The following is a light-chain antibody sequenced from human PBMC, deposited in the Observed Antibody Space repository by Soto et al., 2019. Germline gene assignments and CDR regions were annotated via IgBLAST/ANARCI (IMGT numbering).Light chain of an antibody. J-gene: IGKJ1*01. CDR1: QSVSSSF. CDR3: QQYDSSVT. V-gene: IGKV3-20*01. Sequence: EIVLTQSPGSLSLSPGEGATLSCRASQSVSSSFFAWYQQKPGQAPSLLIYGASRRATGVPDRFSGSGSGTDFTLSISRLEPEDFAVYYCQQYDSSVTFGQGTKVDIK. CDR2: GAS.